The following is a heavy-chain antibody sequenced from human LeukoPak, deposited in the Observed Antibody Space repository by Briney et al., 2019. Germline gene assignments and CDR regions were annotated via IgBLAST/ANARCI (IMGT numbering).Heavy chain of an antibody. Sequence: PSETLSLTCTVSSGSISSYYWSWIRQPPGKGLEWIGYIYYSGSTYYNPSLKSRVTISVDTSKNQFSLKLSSVTAADTAVYYCARTTYLSVDYWGQGTLVTVSS. CDR2: IYYSGST. CDR1: SGSISSYY. J-gene: IGHJ4*02. D-gene: IGHD1-1*01. CDR3: ARTTYLSVDY. V-gene: IGHV4-59*12.